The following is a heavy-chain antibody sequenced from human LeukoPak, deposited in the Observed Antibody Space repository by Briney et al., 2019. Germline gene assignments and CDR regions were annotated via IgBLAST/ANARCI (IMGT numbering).Heavy chain of an antibody. CDR3: ARGGWSKFDY. V-gene: IGHV4-59*01. CDR1: GGSISSYY. J-gene: IGHJ4*02. Sequence: ETLSLTCTVSGGSISSYYWSWIRQPPGKGLEWIGFIFYSGTTNYNPSLKSRVTISVDTSKNQFSLKLSSVTAADTAVYYCARGGWSKFDYWGQGTLVTVSS. D-gene: IGHD3-3*01. CDR2: IFYSGTT.